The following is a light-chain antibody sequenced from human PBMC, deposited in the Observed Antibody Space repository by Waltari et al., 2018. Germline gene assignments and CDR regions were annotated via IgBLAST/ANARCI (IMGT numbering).Light chain of an antibody. CDR2: DVS. CDR3: NSYTGSNSWG. Sequence: QSALTQPASVSGSPGQSITISCTGTNSDIGFYNYVSWYRQYPGKAPKLIIYDVSELPSGVSSRFSASKSGNTASMTISGLQADDEADYYCNSYTGSNSWGFGRGTKVTVL. J-gene: IGLJ3*02. V-gene: IGLV2-14*01. CDR1: NSDIGFYNY.